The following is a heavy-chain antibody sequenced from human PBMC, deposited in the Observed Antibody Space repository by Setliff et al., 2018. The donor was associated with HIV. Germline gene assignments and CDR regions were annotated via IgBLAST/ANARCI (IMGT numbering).Heavy chain of an antibody. CDR1: GVYISNYH. Sequence: SETLSLTCTISGVYISNYHWGWIRQPPGRGLEWIGSIHTTGSPKNNPSLQSRVSISIDMAKSLFSLELSSVTAADTAVYYCARLLEGPDYSSDFRYFDWFPDVWGQGTLVTVLL. V-gene: IGHV4-4*08. J-gene: IGHJ4*02. D-gene: IGHD3-9*01. CDR3: ARLLEGPDYSSDFRYFDWFPDV. CDR2: IHTTGSP.